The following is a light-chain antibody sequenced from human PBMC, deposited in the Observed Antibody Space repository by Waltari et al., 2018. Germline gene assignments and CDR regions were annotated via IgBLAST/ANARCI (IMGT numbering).Light chain of an antibody. CDR3: SSYAGSYTLRL. Sequence: QSALNQPRSVSRSPGQSVTIPCPGTSSHLGAYNYVSWYQQPPGNVPKLILYDVTKRPSGVPDRFSGSKSGNTASLTISGLQAEDEADYYCSSYAGSYTLRLFGTGTKVTVL. CDR1: SSHLGAYNY. V-gene: IGLV2-11*01. CDR2: DVT. J-gene: IGLJ1*01.